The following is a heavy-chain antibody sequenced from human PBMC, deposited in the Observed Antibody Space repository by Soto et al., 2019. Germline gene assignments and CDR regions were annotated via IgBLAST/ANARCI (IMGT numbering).Heavy chain of an antibody. CDR2: INPNNGGT. Sequence: QVRLVQSGAEVKKSGASVMVSCKASGYTFTGYYIHWVRHTPGQGLEWMGWINPNNGGTNYVQKFQGRVTMTRDTSISTAYMELRRLTSDDTAVYYCARDLPIVGTTTWDYWGQGTLVTVSS. CDR1: GYTFTGYY. CDR3: ARDLPIVGTTTWDY. D-gene: IGHD1-26*01. V-gene: IGHV1-2*02. J-gene: IGHJ4*02.